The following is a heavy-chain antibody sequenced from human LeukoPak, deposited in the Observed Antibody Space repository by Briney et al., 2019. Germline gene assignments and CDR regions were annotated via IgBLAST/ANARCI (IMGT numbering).Heavy chain of an antibody. J-gene: IGHJ5*02. CDR3: ARGSYEGIAAAGTFDP. V-gene: IGHV4-34*01. D-gene: IGHD6-13*01. Sequence: PSETLSLTCAVYGGSFSGYYWSWIRQPPGKGLEWIGEINHSGSTNFNPSLKSRVSISADTSKKQFSLKLSSVTAADTAVYYCARGSYEGIAAAGTFDPWGQGTLVTVSS. CDR1: GGSFSGYY. CDR2: INHSGST.